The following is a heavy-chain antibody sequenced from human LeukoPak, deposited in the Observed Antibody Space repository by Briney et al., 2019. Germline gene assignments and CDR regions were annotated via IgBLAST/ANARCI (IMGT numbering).Heavy chain of an antibody. D-gene: IGHD3-22*01. J-gene: IGHJ4*02. CDR1: GGSISSYY. V-gene: IGHV4-4*09. CDR2: IYTSGST. Sequence: PSETLSLTCTVSGGSISSYYWSWIRQPPGKGLEWIGYIYTSGSTNYNPSLKSRVTISVDTSKSQFSLKLSSVTAADTAVYYCARENPYYYDSSGPIDYWGQGTLVTVSS. CDR3: ARENPYYYDSSGPIDY.